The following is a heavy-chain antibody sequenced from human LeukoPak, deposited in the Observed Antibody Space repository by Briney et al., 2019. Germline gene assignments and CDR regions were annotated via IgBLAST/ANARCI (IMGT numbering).Heavy chain of an antibody. CDR1: GFTFSTYW. D-gene: IGHD3-22*01. CDR3: AAYDSSGYATKYFQH. J-gene: IGHJ1*01. Sequence: TRGSLRLSCAASGFTFSTYWMHWVRQAPGKGLVWVSRINGDGSSTNYADSVKGRSTISRDNPKNTLYLQINSLRAEDTAVYYCAAYDSSGYATKYFQHWGQGTLVTVSS. CDR2: INGDGSST. V-gene: IGHV3-74*01.